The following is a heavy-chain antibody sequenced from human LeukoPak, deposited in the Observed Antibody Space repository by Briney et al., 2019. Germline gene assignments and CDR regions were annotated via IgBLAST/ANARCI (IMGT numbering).Heavy chain of an antibody. CDR3: ATDPRLLIY. CDR2: ISGRSSDI. J-gene: IGHJ4*01. D-gene: IGHD2-21*01. Sequence: PGGSLRLSCVVSGFSFSDSYMTWIRQTPGKGLEWLAYISGRSSDIYYADSVKGRFTISRDNAKNSLFLQMNGLRPEDTALYYCATDPRLLIYWGHGTLVTVSS. V-gene: IGHV3-11*01. CDR1: GFSFSDSY.